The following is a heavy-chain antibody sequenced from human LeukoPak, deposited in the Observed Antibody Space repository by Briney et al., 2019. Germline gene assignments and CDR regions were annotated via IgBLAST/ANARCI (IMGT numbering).Heavy chain of an antibody. CDR2: VGIDSGNT. D-gene: IGHD5-24*01. J-gene: IGHJ4*02. V-gene: IGHV3-48*01. CDR1: GFRFSDYS. CDR3: ARDYKYAFDN. Sequence: GGSLRLSCAASGFRFSDYSMTWVRQAPGKGLEWISYVGIDSGNTNYADSVKGRFTISGDKAKNSLYLQMNSLRVEDTAVYYCARDYKYAFDNWAREPWSPSPQ.